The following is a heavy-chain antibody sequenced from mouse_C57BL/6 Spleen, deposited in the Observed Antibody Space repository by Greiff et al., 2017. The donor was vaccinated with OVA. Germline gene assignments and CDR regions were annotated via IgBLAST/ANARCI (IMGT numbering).Heavy chain of an antibody. Sequence: QVQLQQSGAELVRPGSSVKLSCKASGYTFTSYWMDWVKQRPGQGLEWIGNIYPSDSETHYNQKFKDKATLTVDKSSSTAYMQLSSLTSEDSAVYYCARRKDDYDFWFAYWGQGTLVTVSA. CDR2: IYPSDSET. CDR1: GYTFTSYW. D-gene: IGHD2-4*01. J-gene: IGHJ3*01. CDR3: ARRKDDYDFWFAY. V-gene: IGHV1-61*01.